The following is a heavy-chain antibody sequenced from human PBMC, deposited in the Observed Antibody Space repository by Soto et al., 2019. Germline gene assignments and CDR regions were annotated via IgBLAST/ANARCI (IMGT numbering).Heavy chain of an antibody. CDR2: INPNSGGT. J-gene: IGHJ3*02. V-gene: IGHV1-2*04. CDR1: GYTFTGYY. D-gene: IGHD6-6*01. CDR3: ARGTPQSLVGGLVSSSIQGAFDI. Sequence: ASVKVSCKASGYTFTGYYMHWVRQAPGQGLEWMGWINPNSGGTNYAQKFQGWVTMTRDTSISTAYMELSRLRSDDTAVYYCARGTPQSLVGGLVSSSIQGAFDIWGQGTMVTVSS.